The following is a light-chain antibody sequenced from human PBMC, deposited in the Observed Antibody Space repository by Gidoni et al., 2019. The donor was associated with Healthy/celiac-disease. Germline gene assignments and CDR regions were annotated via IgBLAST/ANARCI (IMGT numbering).Light chain of an antibody. Sequence: DIQMTQSPSTLSASVVDRLTITCLASQSNSSWLAWYQQKPGKAPKLLIYKASSLESGVPSRFSGSGSGTEFTLTISSLQPDDVATYYCQQYNSYSRTFGQGTKVEIK. CDR3: QQYNSYSRT. J-gene: IGKJ1*01. V-gene: IGKV1-5*03. CDR1: QSNSSW. CDR2: KAS.